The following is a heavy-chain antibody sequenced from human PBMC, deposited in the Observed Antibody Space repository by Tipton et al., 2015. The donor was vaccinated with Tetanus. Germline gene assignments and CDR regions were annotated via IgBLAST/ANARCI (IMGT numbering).Heavy chain of an antibody. CDR1: GGSFSGYY. Sequence: TLSLTCAVYGGSFSGYYWSWIRQPPGKGLEWIGEINHSGSTNYNPSLKSRVTIPVDTSKNQFSLKLNSVTAADTAVYYCARRNLSLAGFDYWGPGTLVTVSS. J-gene: IGHJ4*02. CDR3: ARRNLSLAGFDY. CDR2: INHSGST. V-gene: IGHV4-34*01. D-gene: IGHD6-19*01.